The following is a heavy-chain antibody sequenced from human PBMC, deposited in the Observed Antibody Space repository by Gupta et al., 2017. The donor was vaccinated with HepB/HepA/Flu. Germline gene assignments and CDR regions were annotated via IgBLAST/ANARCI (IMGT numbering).Heavy chain of an antibody. J-gene: IGHJ6*02. V-gene: IGHV3-30-3*01. CDR3: AIYLAPDAPPNYYYYGMDV. CDR2: LAYGGSNK. Sequence: QVQLVEAGGGGVQPGRPLRLCCAAAGFCVSSSALLCVRPAPGQCPEWVAVLAYGGSNKYDADSVKGRFTISRDNSTNTQYLQMNSLRAEDTAVYYCAIYLAPDAPPNYYYYGMDVWGQGTMVTVSS. D-gene: IGHD2-2*01. CDR1: GFCVSSSA.